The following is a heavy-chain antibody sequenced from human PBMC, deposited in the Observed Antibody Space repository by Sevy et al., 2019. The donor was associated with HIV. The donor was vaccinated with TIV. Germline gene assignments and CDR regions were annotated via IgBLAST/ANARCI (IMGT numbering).Heavy chain of an antibody. V-gene: IGHV4-61*01. CDR1: GDSVSGGNYY. J-gene: IGHJ4*02. CDR3: ARGLFDY. CDR2: IYYSGST. Sequence: SETLSLTCTVSGDSVSGGNYYWSWIRQPPGKGLEWIGYIYYSGSTNYNPSLKSRVTISIDTSKNQFSLRLTSVTAADTAVYYCARGLFDYWGRRTLVTVSS.